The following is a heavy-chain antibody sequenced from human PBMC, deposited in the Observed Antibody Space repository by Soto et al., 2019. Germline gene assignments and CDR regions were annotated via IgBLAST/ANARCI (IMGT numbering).Heavy chain of an antibody. Sequence: ASVKVSCKASGYTSTSFAIHWVRQAPGQRPEWMGWINPDNGHTRYSQKFQGRVTITRDTSASAAYMELSSLRSDDTAVYYCATDPHYYDTTGYCLDNWGQGTLVTVSS. CDR2: INPDNGHT. V-gene: IGHV1-3*01. J-gene: IGHJ4*02. CDR1: GYTSTSFA. D-gene: IGHD3-22*01. CDR3: ATDPHYYDTTGYCLDN.